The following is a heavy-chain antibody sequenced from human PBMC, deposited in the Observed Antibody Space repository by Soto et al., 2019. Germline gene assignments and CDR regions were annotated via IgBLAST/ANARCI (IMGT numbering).Heavy chain of an antibody. CDR1: GLNFGSNG. CDR3: ESWGPHRGLDY. J-gene: IGHJ4*02. Sequence: QVPLVESGGGVVQPARPLSLSCAATGLNFGSNGMYWVRQAPGKALEWVAVIWYDGSEKYYADSVKARLIISRDNAKNRGSVQRNSLRTEETAVYYCESWGPHRGLDYWGRGTLVTVSS. V-gene: IGHV3-33*01. CDR2: IWYDGSEK. D-gene: IGHD3-16*01.